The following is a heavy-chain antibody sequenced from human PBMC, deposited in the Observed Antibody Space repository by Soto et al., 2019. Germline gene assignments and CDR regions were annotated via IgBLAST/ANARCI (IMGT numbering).Heavy chain of an antibody. CDR1: GFSLSTSGVG. D-gene: IGHD4-17*01. J-gene: IGHJ5*02. CDR3: AHRLDGDYPYNWFDP. Sequence: QITLKESGPTLVKPTQTLTLTCTFSGFSLSTSGVGVGWIRQPPGKALEWLALIYWDDDKRYSPSLKSRLTITKDTPKNQVVLTMTNMDPVDTATYYCAHRLDGDYPYNWFDPWGQGTLVTVSS. CDR2: IYWDDDK. V-gene: IGHV2-5*02.